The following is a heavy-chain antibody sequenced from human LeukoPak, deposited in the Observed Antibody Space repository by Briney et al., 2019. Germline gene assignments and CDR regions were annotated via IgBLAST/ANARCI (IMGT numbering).Heavy chain of an antibody. V-gene: IGHV5-51*01. CDR3: ARHGGVVPAAQGFDP. Sequence: GESLKISCKASGYSFTTYWIGWVRQAPGKGLEWMGIIYPADSSTEYSPSFQGQVTISVDKSVNTAYLQWSRLKASDTAMYYCARHGGVVPAAQGFDPWGQGTLVTVSS. CDR2: IYPADSST. J-gene: IGHJ5*02. D-gene: IGHD2-2*01. CDR1: GYSFTTYW.